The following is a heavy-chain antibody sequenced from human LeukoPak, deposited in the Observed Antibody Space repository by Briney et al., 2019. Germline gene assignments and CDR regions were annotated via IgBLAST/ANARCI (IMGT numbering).Heavy chain of an antibody. D-gene: IGHD5-24*01. CDR3: ARDYKYAFDN. CDR2: IGIDSGNT. V-gene: IGHV3-48*01. Sequence: GGSLRLSCAASGFTFSDYSMNWVRQAPGKGLEWISYIGIDSGNTNYADSVKGRFPISGDKAKNSLYLQMNSLRVEDTAVYYCARDYKYAFDNWGQGTLVTVSS. CDR1: GFTFSDYS. J-gene: IGHJ4*02.